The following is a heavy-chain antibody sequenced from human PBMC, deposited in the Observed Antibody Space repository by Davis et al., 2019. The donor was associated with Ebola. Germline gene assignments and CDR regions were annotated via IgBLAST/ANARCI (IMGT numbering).Heavy chain of an antibody. CDR3: ARVYFDWLPYYYFDY. CDR2: INPSGGST. CDR1: GYTFTGYY. J-gene: IGHJ4*02. V-gene: IGHV1-46*01. D-gene: IGHD3-9*01. Sequence: ASVKVSCKASGYTFTGYYMHWVRQAPGQGLEWMGIINPSGGSTSYAQKFQGGVTITADESTSTAYMELSSLRSEDTAVYYCARVYFDWLPYYYFDYWGQGTLVTVSS.